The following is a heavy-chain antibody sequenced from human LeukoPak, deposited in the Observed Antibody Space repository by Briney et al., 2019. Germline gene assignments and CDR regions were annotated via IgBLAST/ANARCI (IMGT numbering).Heavy chain of an antibody. J-gene: IGHJ4*02. CDR3: ARMRDYYDSSGYYGPFDY. Sequence: PGGSLRLSCAASGFTFSSYAMHWVRQAPGKGLEWVAVISYDGSNKYYADSVKGRFTISRDNSKNTLYLQMNSLRAEVTAVYYCARMRDYYDSSGYYGPFDYWGQGTLVTVSS. CDR1: GFTFSSYA. D-gene: IGHD3-22*01. V-gene: IGHV3-30*01. CDR2: ISYDGSNK.